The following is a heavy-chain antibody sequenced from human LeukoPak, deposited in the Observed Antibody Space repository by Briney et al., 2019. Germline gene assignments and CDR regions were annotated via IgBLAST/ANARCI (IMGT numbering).Heavy chain of an antibody. D-gene: IGHD3-22*01. CDR1: GYTFTSYG. V-gene: IGHV1-18*01. CDR2: ISAYNGNT. CDR3: ARDIDSSGYSNIFDY. Sequence: GASVKVSCKASGYTFTSYGISWVRQAPGQGLEWMGWISAYNGNTNYAQKLQGRVTMTTDTSTSTAYMELRSLRSDDTAVYYCARDIDSSGYSNIFDYWGQGTLVTVSS. J-gene: IGHJ4*02.